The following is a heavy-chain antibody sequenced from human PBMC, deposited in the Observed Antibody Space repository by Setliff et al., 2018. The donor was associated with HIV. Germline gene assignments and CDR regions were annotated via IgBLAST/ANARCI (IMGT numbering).Heavy chain of an antibody. J-gene: IGHJ4*02. D-gene: IGHD6-13*01. Sequence: SETLSLTCDVFGGSFSGYYWSWIRQPPGKGLEWIGEIIPSGSTNYNPSLKSRVTMSIDTSKSQFSLKLSSVTAADTATYYCARSNPGITAGLLAYWGPGTLVTVSS. V-gene: IGHV4-34*12. CDR1: GGSFSGYY. CDR3: ARSNPGITAGLLAY. CDR2: IIPSGST.